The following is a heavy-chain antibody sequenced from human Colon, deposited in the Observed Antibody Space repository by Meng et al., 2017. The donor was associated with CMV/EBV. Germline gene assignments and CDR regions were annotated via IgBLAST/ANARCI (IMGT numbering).Heavy chain of an antibody. J-gene: IGHJ4*02. Sequence: LFITYDVSCLSLGPDHCSHWVRRRPGKGLEWIGEICRSGSANYHPSLNSRVTFSLAKSKNQFSLELKSVTAADTGVYYCAGGGALGNWGQGPLVTVSS. CDR1: CLSLGPDHC. D-gene: IGHD2-21*01. V-gene: IGHV4-4*02. CDR3: AGGGALGN. CDR2: ICRSGSA.